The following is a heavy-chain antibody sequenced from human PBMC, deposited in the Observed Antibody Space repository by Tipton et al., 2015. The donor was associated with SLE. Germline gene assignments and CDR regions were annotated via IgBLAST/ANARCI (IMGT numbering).Heavy chain of an antibody. CDR2: ISSSSSYI. J-gene: IGHJ4*02. Sequence: QLVQSGGGLVKPGGSLRLSCAASGFTFSSYSMNWVRQAPGKGLEWVSSISSSSSYIYYADSVKGRFTISRDNAKNSLYLQMNSLRAEDTAVYYCARVGHYDYIWGSYRHSFDYWGQGTLVTVSS. CDR1: GFTFSSYS. D-gene: IGHD3-16*02. V-gene: IGHV3-21*03. CDR3: ARVGHYDYIWGSYRHSFDY.